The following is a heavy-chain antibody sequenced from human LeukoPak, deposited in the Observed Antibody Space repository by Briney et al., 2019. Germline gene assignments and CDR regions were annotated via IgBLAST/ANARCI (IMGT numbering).Heavy chain of an antibody. Sequence: ASVKVSCKVSGYTLTELSMHWVRQAPGKGLEWMGGFDPEDGETIYAQKFQGRVTITADKSASTAYMELSSLRSEDTAVYYCARAPAAGAAAGTDYWGQGTLVTVSS. J-gene: IGHJ4*02. CDR1: GYTLTELS. V-gene: IGHV1-24*01. D-gene: IGHD6-13*01. CDR2: FDPEDGET. CDR3: ARAPAAGAAAGTDY.